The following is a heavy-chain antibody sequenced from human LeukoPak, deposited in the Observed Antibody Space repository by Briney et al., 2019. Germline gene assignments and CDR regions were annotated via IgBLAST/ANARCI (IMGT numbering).Heavy chain of an antibody. J-gene: IGHJ4*02. CDR1: GFTFSSYS. CDR3: ARDPTTPLYSSGWYYFDY. D-gene: IGHD6-19*01. CDR2: ISSSSSYI. Sequence: GGSLRLSCAASGFTFSSYSMNWVRQAPGEGLEWVSSISSSSSYIYYADSVKGRFTIFRDNAKNSLYLQMNSLRAEDTAVYYCARDPTTPLYSSGWYYFDYWGQGTLVTVSS. V-gene: IGHV3-21*01.